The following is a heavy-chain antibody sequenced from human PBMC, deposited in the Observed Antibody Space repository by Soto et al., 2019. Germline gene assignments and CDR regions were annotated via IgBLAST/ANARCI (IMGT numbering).Heavy chain of an antibody. J-gene: IGHJ4*02. CDR2: IIPFFGTA. D-gene: IGHD3-16*01. Sequence: ASVKVSCKASGGTFSTFGISSVRQAPGQDLEWMGGIIPFFGTAKYSQKFEDRISITADESTNTVYMDLRSLTSEDTAIYYCARSAPMDAGDKYYYDFWGQGALVTVSS. CDR1: GGTFSTFG. CDR3: ARSAPMDAGDKYYYDF. V-gene: IGHV1-69*13.